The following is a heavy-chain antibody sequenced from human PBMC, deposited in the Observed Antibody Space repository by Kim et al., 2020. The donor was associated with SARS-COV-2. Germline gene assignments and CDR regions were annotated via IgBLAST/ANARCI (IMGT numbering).Heavy chain of an antibody. CDR1: GGSISSSSYY. CDR3: ARPRYWGSGSYYRDY. J-gene: IGHJ4*02. CDR2: IYYSGST. Sequence: SETLSLTCTVSGGSISSSSYYWGWIRQPPGKGLEWIGSIYYSGSTYYNPSLKSRVTISVDTSKNQFSLKLSSVTAADTAVYYCARPRYWGSGSYYRDYWGQGTLVTVSS. V-gene: IGHV4-39*01. D-gene: IGHD3-10*01.